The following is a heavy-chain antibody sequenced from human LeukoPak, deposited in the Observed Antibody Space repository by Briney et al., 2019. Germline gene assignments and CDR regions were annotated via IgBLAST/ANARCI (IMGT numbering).Heavy chain of an antibody. D-gene: IGHD3-3*01. Sequence: PGGSLRLSCAASGFTFSSYAMHWVRQAPGKGPEYVSAISSNGGSTYYANSVKGRFTISRDNSKNTLYLQMGSLRAEDMAVYYCARGRARSYDFWSGYYSVGYFDYWGQGTLVTVSS. CDR3: ARGRARSYDFWSGYYSVGYFDY. V-gene: IGHV3-64*01. CDR2: ISSNGGST. J-gene: IGHJ4*02. CDR1: GFTFSSYA.